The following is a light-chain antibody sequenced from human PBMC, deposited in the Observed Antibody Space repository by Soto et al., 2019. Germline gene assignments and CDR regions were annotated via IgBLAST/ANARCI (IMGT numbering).Light chain of an antibody. V-gene: IGKV1-5*01. CDR1: HNSRDW. J-gene: IGKJ4*01. CDR2: DAS. CDR3: QQYNNWPLT. Sequence: DIEMTQSPSYLSASVGDRLTITCRASHNSRDWVAWYQQKPGQAPKLLIYDASKLFTGVPSRFSGSGSGTDFTLTIGSLQSEDFAVYYCQQYNNWPLTFGGGTKVDIK.